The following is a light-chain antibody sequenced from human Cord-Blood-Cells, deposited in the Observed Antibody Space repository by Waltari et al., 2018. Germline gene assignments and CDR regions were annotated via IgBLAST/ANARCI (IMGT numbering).Light chain of an antibody. CDR2: KAS. CDR3: QQYNSYSGA. J-gene: IGKJ1*01. V-gene: IGKV1-5*03. Sequence: DIQMTQSLSTLYASVGDRVTITCRASQRLSSWLAWYQQKPGKAPKLLIYKASSLESGVPSRFSGSGSGTEFTLTISSLQPDDFATYYCQQYNSYSGAFGQGTKVEIK. CDR1: QRLSSW.